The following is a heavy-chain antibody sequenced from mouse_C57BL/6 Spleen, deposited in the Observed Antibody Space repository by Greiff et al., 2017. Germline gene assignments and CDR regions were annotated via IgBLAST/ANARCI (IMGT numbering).Heavy chain of an antibody. V-gene: IGHV5-16*01. Sequence: EVKLVESEGGLVQPGSSMKLSCTASGFTFSDYYMAWVRQVPEKGLEWVANINYDGSSTYYLDSLKSRFIISRDNAKNILYMQLSSLKSEDTAKYYCARESYDAMDYWGQGTSVTVSS. CDR3: ARESYDAMDY. J-gene: IGHJ4*01. CDR2: INYDGSST. CDR1: GFTFSDYY.